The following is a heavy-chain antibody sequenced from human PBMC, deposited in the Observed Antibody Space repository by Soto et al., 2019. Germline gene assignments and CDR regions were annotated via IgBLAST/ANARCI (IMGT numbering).Heavy chain of an antibody. V-gene: IGHV4-59*01. D-gene: IGHD6-19*01. J-gene: IGHJ5*02. CDR2: IYYSGST. CDR3: AREYSSGWYLWFDP. CDR1: GGSISSYY. Sequence: PSETLSLTRTVSGGSISSYYWSWIRQPPGKGLEWIGYIYYSGSTNYNPSLKSRVTISVDTSKNQFSLKLSSVTAADTAVYYCAREYSSGWYLWFDPWGQGTLVTVSS.